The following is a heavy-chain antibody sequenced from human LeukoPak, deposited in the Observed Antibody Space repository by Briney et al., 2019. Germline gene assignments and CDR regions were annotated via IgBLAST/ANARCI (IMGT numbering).Heavy chain of an antibody. V-gene: IGHV3-23*01. CDR3: AKYPASGGYFDY. CDR1: GFTFSTYS. J-gene: IGHJ4*02. Sequence: GGSLRLSCAASGFTFSTYSMSWVRLAPGKGLEWVSGISGSGANTYYADSVKGRFTISRDNSKNTLYLQMNSLRAEDTAVFYCAKYPASGGYFDYWGQGTLITVSS. D-gene: IGHD6-13*01. CDR2: ISGSGANT.